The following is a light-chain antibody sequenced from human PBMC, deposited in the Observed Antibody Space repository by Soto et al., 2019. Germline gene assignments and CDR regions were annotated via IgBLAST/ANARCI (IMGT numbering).Light chain of an antibody. CDR3: CSYAGSHTWV. V-gene: IGLV2-11*01. CDR1: SSDVGIYNY. Sequence: QYALTQPRSVSGSPGQSVAISCTGTSSDVGIYNYVSWYQQHPGKAPKVIISAVTVRPSGVPDRFSGSKSGNTASLTISGLQAEDEADYYCCSYAGSHTWVFGGGTQLTVL. CDR2: AVT. J-gene: IGLJ2*01.